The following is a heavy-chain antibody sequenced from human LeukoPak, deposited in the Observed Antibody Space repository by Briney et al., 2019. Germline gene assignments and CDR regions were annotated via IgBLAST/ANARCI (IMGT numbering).Heavy chain of an antibody. D-gene: IGHD3-10*01. CDR3: ARDGSLWFGELRSPYGMDV. J-gene: IGHJ6*02. CDR1: GYTFTGYY. Sequence: VASVKVSCKASGYTFTGYYMHWVRQAPGQGLEWMGWISAYNGNTNYAQKLQGRVTMTTDTSTSTAYMELRSLRSDDTAVYYCARDGSLWFGELRSPYGMDVWGQGTTVTVSS. CDR2: ISAYNGNT. V-gene: IGHV1-18*04.